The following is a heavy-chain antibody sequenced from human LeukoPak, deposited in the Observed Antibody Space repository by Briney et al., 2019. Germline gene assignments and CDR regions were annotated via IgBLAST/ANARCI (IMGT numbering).Heavy chain of an antibody. CDR1: GDSVSSVSAA. CDR2: TYYRSKWYD. V-gene: IGHV6-1*01. CDR3: ARDLKGYSRKEAFDI. Sequence: SQTLSLTCAISGDSVSSVSAAWNWIRQSPSRGLEWLGRTYYRSKWYDGYALSVKSRIIISPDTSRNQFSLHLNSVTPEDTAVYYCARDLKGYSRKEAFDIWGPGTLVTVAS. D-gene: IGHD6-13*01. J-gene: IGHJ3*02.